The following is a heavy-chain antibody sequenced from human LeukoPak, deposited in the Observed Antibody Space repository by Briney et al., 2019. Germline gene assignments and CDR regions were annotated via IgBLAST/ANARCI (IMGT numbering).Heavy chain of an antibody. CDR1: GGTFSSYA. V-gene: IGHV1-69*04. Sequence: ASVKVSCKASGGTFSSYAISWVRQAPGQGLEWMGRIISILGIANYAQKFQGRVTITADKSTRTAYMELSSLRSEDTAVYYCATPAGYSSGGDAFDIWGQGTMVTVSS. CDR2: IISILGIA. J-gene: IGHJ3*02. D-gene: IGHD6-19*01. CDR3: ATPAGYSSGGDAFDI.